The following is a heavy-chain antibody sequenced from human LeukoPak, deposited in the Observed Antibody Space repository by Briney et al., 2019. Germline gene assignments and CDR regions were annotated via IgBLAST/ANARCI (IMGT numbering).Heavy chain of an antibody. CDR3: ASAKLTVAGPFQH. J-gene: IGHJ1*01. CDR2: ISGGGGST. D-gene: IGHD6-19*01. V-gene: IGHV3-23*01. CDR1: GFTFSSFA. Sequence: PGGSLRLSCAASGFTFSSFAMSWVRQAPGKGLEWVSAISGGGGSTFYADLVKGRFTISRDNSENTLYLQMNRLRAEDTAVYYCASAKLTVAGPFQHWGQGALVTASS.